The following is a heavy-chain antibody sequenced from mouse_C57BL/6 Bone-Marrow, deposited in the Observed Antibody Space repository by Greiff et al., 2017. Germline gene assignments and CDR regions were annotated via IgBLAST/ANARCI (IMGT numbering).Heavy chain of an antibody. J-gene: IGHJ2*01. Sequence: EVHLVESGGGLVKPGGSLKLSCAASGFTFSDYGMHWVRQAPEKGLEWVAYISSGSSTIYYADTVKGRFTISRDNAKNTLFLQMTSLRSEDTAMYYCARHPYYGSSYGYFDYWGKGTTLTVSS. V-gene: IGHV5-17*01. CDR3: ARHPYYGSSYGYFDY. D-gene: IGHD1-1*01. CDR2: ISSGSSTI. CDR1: GFTFSDYG.